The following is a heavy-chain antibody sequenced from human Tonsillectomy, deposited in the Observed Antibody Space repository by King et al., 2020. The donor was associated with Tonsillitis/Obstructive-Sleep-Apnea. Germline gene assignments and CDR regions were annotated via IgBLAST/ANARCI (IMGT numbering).Heavy chain of an antibody. CDR3: VRMETGYSGYDFAFDI. V-gene: IGHV4-31*01. J-gene: IGHJ3*02. CDR2: IYYSGST. CDR1: GGSISSGGYY. D-gene: IGHD5-12*01. Sequence: VQLQESGPGLVKPSQTLSLTCTVSGGSISSGGYYWSWIRQHPGKGLEWIGYIYYSGSTYYNPSLKSLVTILVHTSKNQFSLKLRSVTAADTAVYYCVRMETGYSGYDFAFDIWGQGTMVTVSS.